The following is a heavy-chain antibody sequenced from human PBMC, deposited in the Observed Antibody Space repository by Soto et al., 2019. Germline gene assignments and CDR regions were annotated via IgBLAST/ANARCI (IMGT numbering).Heavy chain of an antibody. CDR1: GGSISSYY. Sequence: SETLSLTCTVSGGSISSYYWSWIRQPPGKGLEWIGYIYYSGSTNYNPSLKSRVTISVDTSKNQFSLKLSSVTAADTAVYYCARHMFGVVTRSSMDVWGKGTTVTVSS. V-gene: IGHV4-59*08. CDR2: IYYSGST. D-gene: IGHD3-3*02. J-gene: IGHJ6*04. CDR3: ARHMFGVVTRSSMDV.